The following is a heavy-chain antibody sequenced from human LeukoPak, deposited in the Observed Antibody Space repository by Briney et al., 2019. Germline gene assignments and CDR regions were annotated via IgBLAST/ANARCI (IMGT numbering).Heavy chain of an antibody. CDR2: IYYSGST. D-gene: IGHD6-13*01. CDR3: ARAVTYSSSWYTFPWFDP. V-gene: IGHV4-59*12. CDR1: GGSISSYY. J-gene: IGHJ5*02. Sequence: SETLSLTCSVSGGSISSYYWSWIRQPPGKGLEWIGYIYYSGSTNYNPSLKSRVTISVDTSKNQFSLKLSSVTAADTAVYYCARAVTYSSSWYTFPWFDPWGQGTLVTVSS.